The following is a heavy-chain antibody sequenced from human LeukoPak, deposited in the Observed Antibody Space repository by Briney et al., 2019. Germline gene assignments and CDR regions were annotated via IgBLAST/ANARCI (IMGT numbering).Heavy chain of an antibody. CDR1: GGSISDSY. V-gene: IGHV4-59*01. J-gene: IGHJ5*02. CDR2: IHYSGSA. Sequence: SETLSLTCTVSGGSISDSYWSWIRQPPGKGLEWIAYIHYSGSANYNPSLKSRVTISIDTSKNQFSLRLSSVAAADTAVYYCARHRGCSGGTCKNWFDPWGQGTLVTVSS. CDR3: ARHRGCSGGTCKNWFDP. D-gene: IGHD2-15*01.